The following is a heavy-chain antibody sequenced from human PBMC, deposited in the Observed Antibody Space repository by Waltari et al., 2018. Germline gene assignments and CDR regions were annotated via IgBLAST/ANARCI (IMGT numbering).Heavy chain of an antibody. CDR1: GFTFSSYD. J-gene: IGHJ5*02. CDR2: SGSAGDT. Sequence: EVQLVESGGGLVQPGGSLRLSCAASGFTFSSYDMHWVRQATGEGLEWVSTSGSAGDTYYPGSVKGRFTISRENAKNSLHLQMNSLRADDTAVYYCTRGSQGFDPWGQGTLVTVSS. V-gene: IGHV3-13*01. CDR3: TRGSQGFDP.